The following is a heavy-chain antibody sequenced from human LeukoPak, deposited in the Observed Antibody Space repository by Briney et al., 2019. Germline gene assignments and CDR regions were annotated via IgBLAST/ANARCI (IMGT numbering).Heavy chain of an antibody. Sequence: TSETLSLTCAVYGGSFSGYYWSWIRQPPGKGLEWIGEINHSGSTNYNPSLKSRVTISVDTSKNQFSLKLSSVTAADTAVYYCARRLRYCSSTSCYSSFDYWGQGTLVTVSS. CDR2: INHSGST. D-gene: IGHD2-2*01. V-gene: IGHV4-34*01. CDR3: ARRLRYCSSTSCYSSFDY. J-gene: IGHJ4*02. CDR1: GGSFSGYY.